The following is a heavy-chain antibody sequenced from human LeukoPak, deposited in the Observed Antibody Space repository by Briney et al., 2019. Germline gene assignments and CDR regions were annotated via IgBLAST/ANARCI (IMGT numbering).Heavy chain of an antibody. CDR2: ISWDGGST. V-gene: IGHV3-43*01. J-gene: IGHJ4*02. CDR1: GFTFDDYT. Sequence: PGGSLRLSCAASGFTFDDYTMHWVRQAPGKGLEWVSLISWDGGSTYYADSVKGRFTISRDNSKNSLYLQMNSLRTEDTALCYCAKGLDYWGQGTLVTVSS. CDR3: AKGLDY.